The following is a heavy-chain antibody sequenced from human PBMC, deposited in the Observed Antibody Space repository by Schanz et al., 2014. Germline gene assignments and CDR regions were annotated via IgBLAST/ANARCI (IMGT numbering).Heavy chain of an antibody. CDR2: INGDGSST. D-gene: IGHD3-10*01. CDR1: GFTFSNYW. J-gene: IGHJ4*02. V-gene: IGHV3-74*01. Sequence: EVQLVESGGGLVQPGGSLRLSCAASGFTFSNYWMHWVRQAPGKGLVWVSRINGDGSSTSYADSVKGRFTISRDNAKNTLYLQMNSLRPEDTAVYYCAKYRGYYRVSGSYRELEYWGQGTLVTVSS. CDR3: AKYRGYYRVSGSYRELEY.